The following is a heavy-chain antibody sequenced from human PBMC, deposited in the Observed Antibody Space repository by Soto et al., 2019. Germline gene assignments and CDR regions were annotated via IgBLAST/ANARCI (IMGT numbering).Heavy chain of an antibody. CDR1: GGSISSYY. CDR3: ASRYGPGFDY. Sequence: QVQLQESGPGLVKPSETLSLTCTVSGGSISSYYWSWIRQPPGKGLEWIGYIYYSGSTNHNPSLKSRATISGAPSKNHFSLKLSSVTAADTAVYYCASRYGPGFDYWGQGTLVTVSS. CDR2: IYYSGST. V-gene: IGHV4-59*08. D-gene: IGHD4-17*01. J-gene: IGHJ4*02.